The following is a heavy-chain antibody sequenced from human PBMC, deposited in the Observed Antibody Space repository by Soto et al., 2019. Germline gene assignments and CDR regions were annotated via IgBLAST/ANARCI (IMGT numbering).Heavy chain of an antibody. CDR1: GLTFNIYD. D-gene: IGHD1-26*01. CDR3: AIIHSGSFGFDV. J-gene: IGHJ3*01. CDR2: VSYDGNNK. Sequence: QVQLVESGGGVVQPGTSQRLSCAASGLTFNIYDIHWVRQAPGKGLEWVAVVSYDGNNKYYADSVKGRFTISRDNSKNTLYLQMNSLRAEDTAVYHCAIIHSGSFGFDVWGQGTVVTFSS. V-gene: IGHV3-30*03.